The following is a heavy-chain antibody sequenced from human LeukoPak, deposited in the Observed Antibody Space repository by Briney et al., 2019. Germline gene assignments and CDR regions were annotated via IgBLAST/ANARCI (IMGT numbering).Heavy chain of an antibody. CDR2: ISSSSSYI. J-gene: IGHJ4*02. V-gene: IGHV3-21*01. CDR1: GFTFSSYS. D-gene: IGHD5-18*01. CDR3: ARSEYSYSYFDY. Sequence: PGGSLRLSCTASGFTFSSYSMNWVRQAPGKGLEWVSSISSSSSYIYYADSVKGRFTISRDNAKNSLYLQMNSLRAEDTAVYYCARSEYSYSYFDYWGQGTLVTVSS.